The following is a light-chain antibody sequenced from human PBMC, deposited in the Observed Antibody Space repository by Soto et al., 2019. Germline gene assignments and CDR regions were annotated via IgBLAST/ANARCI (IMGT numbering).Light chain of an antibody. CDR1: QSVSSN. Sequence: EIVMTQSPATLSVSPGERVTLSCRASQSVSSNLAWYQQKPGQAPRLLIYGASTRATGIPAMFSGSGSGTDFTLTISTLQSEDFAVYYCQQCNNSPLTFGQGTKVDIK. V-gene: IGKV3-15*01. CDR2: GAS. J-gene: IGKJ1*01. CDR3: QQCNNSPLT.